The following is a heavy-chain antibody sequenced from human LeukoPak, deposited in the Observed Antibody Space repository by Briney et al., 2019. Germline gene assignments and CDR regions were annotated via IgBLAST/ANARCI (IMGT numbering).Heavy chain of an antibody. D-gene: IGHD5-24*01. Sequence: PSETLSLTCTVFGGSPSNYSWSWIRHPPGKGLEWLWYFSDFGLTNYTPSLKSRLPVYLDTSKHHFSPQVASVTAGDTGMYFCARHLTKGGYNYYFVSWGKGTLVTVSS. CDR1: GGSPSNYS. CDR2: FSDFGLT. V-gene: IGHV4-59*08. CDR3: ARHLTKGGYNYYFVS. J-gene: IGHJ4*02.